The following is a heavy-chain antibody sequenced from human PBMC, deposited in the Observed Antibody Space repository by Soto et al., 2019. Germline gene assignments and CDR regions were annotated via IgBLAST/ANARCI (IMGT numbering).Heavy chain of an antibody. J-gene: IGHJ4*02. Sequence: QVQLVESGGGVVQPGRSLRLSCAASGFTFSSYAMHWVRQAPGKGLEWVAVISYDGSNKYYADSVKGRFTISRDNSKNKRYLQMKSLGAEDTAVYYCERGDIVVVTAIDCWGQGTLVTVSS. CDR1: GFTFSSYA. CDR2: ISYDGSNK. D-gene: IGHD2-21*02. CDR3: ERGDIVVVTAIDC. V-gene: IGHV3-30-3*01.